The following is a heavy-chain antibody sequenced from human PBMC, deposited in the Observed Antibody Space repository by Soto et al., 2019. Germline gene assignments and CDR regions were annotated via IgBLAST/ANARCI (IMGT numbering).Heavy chain of an antibody. J-gene: IGHJ5*02. CDR3: GRNVLNWSCFDP. D-gene: IGHD1-20*01. V-gene: IGHV4-34*01. Sequence: PSETLSLTCAVYGASFSGNYWSWIRQPPGNGLEWIGEINHSGSTNYNPCLKSRVTISVDTSTNQPSRSLSSGTATATAGYYCGRNVLNWSCFDPWGQGTLVTVPS. CDR2: INHSGST. CDR1: GASFSGNY.